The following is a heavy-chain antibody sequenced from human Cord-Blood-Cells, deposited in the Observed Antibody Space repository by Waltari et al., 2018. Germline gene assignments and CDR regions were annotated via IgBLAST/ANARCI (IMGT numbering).Heavy chain of an antibody. CDR2: ILGSGGST. D-gene: IGHD3-10*01. Sequence: EVQLLESGGGCVQPAGSLRLSCASSGLTFSSYSMSWVRQAPGKGLDRFAAILGSGGSTYYADSVKGRFTISRDNSKNTLYLQMNSLRAEDTAVYYCASPFGPFDYWGQGTLVTVSS. J-gene: IGHJ4*02. V-gene: IGHV3-23*01. CDR3: ASPFGPFDY. CDR1: GLTFSSYS.